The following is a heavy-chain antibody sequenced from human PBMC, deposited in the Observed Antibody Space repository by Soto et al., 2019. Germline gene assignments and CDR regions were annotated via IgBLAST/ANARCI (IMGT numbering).Heavy chain of an antibody. D-gene: IGHD6-19*01. V-gene: IGHV4-4*02. CDR1: GGSISSSNW. CDR3: ARRYSSGWYMGYFDY. Sequence: PSETLSLTCAVSGGSISSSNWWSWVRQPPGKGLEWIGEIYHSGSTNYNPSLKSRVTISVDKSKNQFSLKLSSVTAADTAVYYCARRYSSGWYMGYFDYWGQGTLVTVSS. CDR2: IYHSGST. J-gene: IGHJ4*02.